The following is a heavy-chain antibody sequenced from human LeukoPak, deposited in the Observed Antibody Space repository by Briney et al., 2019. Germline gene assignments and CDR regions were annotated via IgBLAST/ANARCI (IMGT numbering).Heavy chain of an antibody. CDR2: IYYSGST. Sequence: SETLSLTCTVSGGSISSSSYYWGWIRQPPGKGLEWIGSIYYSGSTYYNPSLKSRVTISVDTSKNQFSLKLSSVTAADTAVYYCARGGAYSSSWNDYYYYMDVWGKGTTVTVSS. CDR1: GGSISSSSYY. D-gene: IGHD6-13*01. V-gene: IGHV4-39*07. CDR3: ARGGAYSSSWNDYYYYMDV. J-gene: IGHJ6*03.